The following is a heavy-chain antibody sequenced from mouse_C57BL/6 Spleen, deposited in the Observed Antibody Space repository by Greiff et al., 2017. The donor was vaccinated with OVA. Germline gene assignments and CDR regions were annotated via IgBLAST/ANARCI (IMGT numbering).Heavy chain of an antibody. J-gene: IGHJ2*01. CDR1: GYSITSGYY. CDR3: ARVTDYYGLYYFDY. V-gene: IGHV3-6*01. D-gene: IGHD1-2*01. Sequence: DVQLQESGPGLVKPSQSLSLTCSVTGYSITSGYYWNWIRQFPGNKLEWMGYISYDGSNNYNPSLKNRISITRDTSKNQFFLKLNSVTTEDTATYYCARVTDYYGLYYFDYWGQGTTLTVSS. CDR2: ISYDGSN.